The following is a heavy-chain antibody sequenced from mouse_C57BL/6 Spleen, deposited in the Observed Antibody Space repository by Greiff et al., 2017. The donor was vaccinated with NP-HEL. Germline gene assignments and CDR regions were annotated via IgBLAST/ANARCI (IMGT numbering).Heavy chain of an antibody. CDR1: GYSITSGYY. CDR2: ISYDGSN. Sequence: EVKLQESGPGLVKPSQSLSLTCSVTGYSITSGYYWNWIRQFPGNKLEWMGYISYDGSNNYNPSLKNRISITRDTSKNQFFLKLNSVTTEDTATYYCARVGFITTVVAPYFDYWGQGTTLTVSS. CDR3: ARVGFITTVVAPYFDY. V-gene: IGHV3-6*01. D-gene: IGHD1-1*01. J-gene: IGHJ2*01.